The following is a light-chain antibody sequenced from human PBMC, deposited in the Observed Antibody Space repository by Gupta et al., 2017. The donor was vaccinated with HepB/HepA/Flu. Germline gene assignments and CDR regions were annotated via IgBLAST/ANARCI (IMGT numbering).Light chain of an antibody. CDR3: QVCDNSSHHWV. Sequence: SYVLTQPPSVSVAPGETARITCGGNNIGTKSVHWYQQQTGPAPVMVVYDDSDRPSGIPERFSGSNSGNTATLTISRVEAGEEADYYCQVCDNSSHHWVFGGGTKLTVL. CDR1: NIGTKS. V-gene: IGLV3-21*02. CDR2: DDS. J-gene: IGLJ2*01.